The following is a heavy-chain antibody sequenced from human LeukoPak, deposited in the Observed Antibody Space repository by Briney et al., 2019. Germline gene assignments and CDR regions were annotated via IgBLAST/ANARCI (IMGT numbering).Heavy chain of an antibody. J-gene: IGHJ3*02. Sequence: GSLRLSCAASGFTFSSYAMSWVRQAPGKGLEWVSSISGSGGSTYYADSVKGRFTISRDNAKNSLYLQMNSLRAEDTAVYYCARDSFGIVVVQGPDAFDIWGQGTMVTVSS. CDR1: GFTFSSYA. D-gene: IGHD3-22*01. V-gene: IGHV3-23*01. CDR3: ARDSFGIVVVQGPDAFDI. CDR2: ISGSGGST.